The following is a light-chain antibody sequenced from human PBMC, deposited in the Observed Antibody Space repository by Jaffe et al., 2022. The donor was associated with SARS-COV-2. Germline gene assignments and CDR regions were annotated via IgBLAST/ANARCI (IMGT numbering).Light chain of an antibody. Sequence: QSVLTQPTSASGTPGQRVSISCSGSSSNIGRNVVNWYQQLPGTAPKLLIYSNNLRPSGVPDRFSGSKSGTSASLAVSGLQSEDEADYYCAAWDDSLNGYVFGPGTKVTVL. CDR3: AAWDDSLNGYV. CDR2: SNN. J-gene: IGLJ1*01. CDR1: SSNIGRNV. V-gene: IGLV1-44*01.